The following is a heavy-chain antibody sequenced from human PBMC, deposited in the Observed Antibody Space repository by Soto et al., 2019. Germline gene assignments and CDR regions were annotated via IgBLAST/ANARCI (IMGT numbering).Heavy chain of an antibody. J-gene: IGHJ4*02. CDR3: ARGRYGDY. V-gene: IGHV1-18*01. Sequence: QVHLVQSGAEVKKPGASVKVSCKASGYTFTSYGITWVRQAPGQGLEWMGWISAHNGNTDYAQKLQDRVIVTRDTSTSIAYMELRSLISDDTAVYYCARGRYGDYWGQGALVTVSS. CDR2: ISAHNGNT. CDR1: GYTFTSYG. D-gene: IGHD1-1*01.